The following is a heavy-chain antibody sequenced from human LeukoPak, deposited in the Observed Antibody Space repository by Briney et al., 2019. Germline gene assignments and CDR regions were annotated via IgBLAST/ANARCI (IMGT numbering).Heavy chain of an antibody. CDR3: ARPNLKGYMDAFDV. CDR2: IYSSGDT. D-gene: IGHD3-16*02. V-gene: IGHV4-59*08. CDR1: GGSISNYY. Sequence: PSETLSLTCTVSGGSISNYYWSWIRQPPGKGLEWIGYIYSSGDTNYNPSLRGRVTISVDTSKLQFSLKLNSVTAADTAVYYCARPNLKGYMDAFDVWGQGTMVTVSS. J-gene: IGHJ3*01.